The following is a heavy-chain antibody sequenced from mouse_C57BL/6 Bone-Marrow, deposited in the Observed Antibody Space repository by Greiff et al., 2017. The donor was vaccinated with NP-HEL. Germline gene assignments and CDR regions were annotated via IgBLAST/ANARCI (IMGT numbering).Heavy chain of an antibody. D-gene: IGHD3-3*01. V-gene: IGHV5-15*01. CDR2: ISNLAYSI. CDR1: GFTFSDYG. Sequence: EVMLVESGGGLVQPGGSLKLSCAASGFTFSDYGMAWVRQAPRKGPEWVAFISNLAYSIYYADTVTGRFTISRENAKNTLYLEMISLRSEDTAMYYWARHVGAVWYFDVWGTGTTVTVSS. CDR3: ARHVGAVWYFDV. J-gene: IGHJ1*03.